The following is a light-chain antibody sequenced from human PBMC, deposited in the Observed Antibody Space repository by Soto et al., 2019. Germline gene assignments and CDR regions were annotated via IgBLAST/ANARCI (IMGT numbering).Light chain of an antibody. Sequence: ENVLTQSPATLSLSPGERATLSCRASQSVSSSYLAWYQQKPGQAPRLLIYGASSRATGIPDRFSGSGSGTDFTLTISRLEPEDFAVYYCQQYGSSPLTFGGGTKVDIK. CDR2: GAS. J-gene: IGKJ4*01. CDR1: QSVSSSY. CDR3: QQYGSSPLT. V-gene: IGKV3-20*01.